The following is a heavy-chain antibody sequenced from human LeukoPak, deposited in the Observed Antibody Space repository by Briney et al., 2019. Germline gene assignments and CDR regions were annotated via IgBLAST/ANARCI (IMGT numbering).Heavy chain of an antibody. J-gene: IGHJ4*02. CDR2: IKQDGSEK. CDR3: ATIPPFIYYDSSGYYY. CDR1: GFTFSSYW. V-gene: IGHV3-7*03. Sequence: GGSLRLSCAASGFTFSSYWMSWVRQAPGKGLEWVANIKQDGSEKYYVDSVKGRFTISRDNAKNTLYLQMNSLRAEDTAVYYCATIPPFIYYDSSGYYYWGQGTLVTVSS. D-gene: IGHD3-22*01.